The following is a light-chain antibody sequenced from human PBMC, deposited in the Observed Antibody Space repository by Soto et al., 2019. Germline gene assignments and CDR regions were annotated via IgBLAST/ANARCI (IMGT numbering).Light chain of an antibody. CDR1: SSDVGGFNY. CDR3: SSYTTSSTYV. V-gene: IGLV2-14*03. Sequence: QSALTQPASVSGSPGQSIAISCTGTSSDVGGFNYVSSYQQHPGKAPKFMIYDVSSRPSGVSDRFSGSKSGNTASLTISGLQAEDEADYYCSSYTTSSTYVFGTGTKVTVL. J-gene: IGLJ1*01. CDR2: DVS.